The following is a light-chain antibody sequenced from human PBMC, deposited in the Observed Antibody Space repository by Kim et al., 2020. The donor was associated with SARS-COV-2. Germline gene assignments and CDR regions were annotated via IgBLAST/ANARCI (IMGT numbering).Light chain of an antibody. CDR1: QSVSSNY. J-gene: IGKJ2*01. Sequence: WSPGEGAILSCRASQSVSSNYVAWYQQKPGQAPRLLIYGASTRATGIPDRFSGSVSETDFTLTISRLEPEDFAVYYCQQYASSPGTFGQGTKLEI. V-gene: IGKV3-20*01. CDR2: GAS. CDR3: QQYASSPGT.